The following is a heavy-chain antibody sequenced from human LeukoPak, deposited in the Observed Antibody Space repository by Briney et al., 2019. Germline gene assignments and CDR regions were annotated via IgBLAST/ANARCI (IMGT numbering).Heavy chain of an antibody. J-gene: IGHJ4*02. CDR2: FYPGDSDT. V-gene: IGHV5-51*01. CDR1: EYKFTDYW. Sequence: GESLKISCTGSEYKFTDYWIAWVRQMPGKGLEWMGVFYPGDSDTRYSPSFQGQVTISADKSISTAYLQWSSLKASDTAMYYCARQDGSGSSALWDWGQGTLVTVSS. CDR3: ARQDGSGSSALWD. D-gene: IGHD3-10*01.